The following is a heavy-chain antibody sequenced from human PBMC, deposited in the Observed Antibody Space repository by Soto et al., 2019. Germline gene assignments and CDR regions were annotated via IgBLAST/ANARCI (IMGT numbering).Heavy chain of an antibody. CDR1: GLSLTTTGVG. CDR3: VQSRCGGDCLQSYSSHSYYGLDV. CDR2: IYWDDDK. Sequence: QITLKESGPTLVKPTQTLTLTCTFSGLSLTTTGVGVGWIRQPPGKALEWLALIYWDDDKRYSPSLKSRLTITKDTSTNQVVLTMPNMDPVDTATYYCVQSRCGGDCLQSYSSHSYYGLDVWGQGTTVTVSS. V-gene: IGHV2-5*02. J-gene: IGHJ6*02. D-gene: IGHD2-21*02.